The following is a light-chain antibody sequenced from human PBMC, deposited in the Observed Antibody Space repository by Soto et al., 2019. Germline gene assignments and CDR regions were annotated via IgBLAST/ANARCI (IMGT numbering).Light chain of an antibody. V-gene: IGKV1D-12*01. CDR1: QGIGRW. J-gene: IGKJ4*01. CDR2: AAS. Sequence: DIQMTQSPSSVSASVGDRVTITCRASQGIGRWLAWYQQKPGKAPMLLIYAASSLQSEVPSRFSGSRSGTDFTLTISSLQPEDFATYHCQQANSFPPTFGGGTKVEIQ. CDR3: QQANSFPPT.